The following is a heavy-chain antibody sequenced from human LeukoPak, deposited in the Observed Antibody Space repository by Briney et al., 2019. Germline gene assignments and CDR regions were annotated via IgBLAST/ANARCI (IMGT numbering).Heavy chain of an antibody. J-gene: IGHJ2*01. D-gene: IGHD3-22*01. CDR3: ARAPGNYYDSTGYWYFDL. Sequence: GGSLRLSCAASEFTFSTFWMNWVRQAPGKGLEWLSYISTSSTTIHYADSVKGRFTSSREDARNSLYLQMNSLRAEDTAVYFCARAPGNYYDSTGYWYFDLWGRDTLVTVSS. V-gene: IGHV3-48*01. CDR1: EFTFSTFW. CDR2: ISTSSTTI.